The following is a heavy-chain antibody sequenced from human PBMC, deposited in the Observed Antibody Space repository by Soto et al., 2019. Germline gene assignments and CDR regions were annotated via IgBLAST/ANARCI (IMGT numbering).Heavy chain of an antibody. J-gene: IGHJ6*02. CDR1: GYTFTGYY. V-gene: IGHV1-46*01. CDR3: ARVSGGYGTTPYYYGMDV. D-gene: IGHD1-26*01. CDR2: INPNSGGT. Sequence: ASVKVSCKASGYTFTGYYMHWVRQAPGQGLEWMGIINPNSGGTTYAQKFQGRVTMTRDTSTTTAYMELSSLRSEDTAVYYCARVSGGYGTTPYYYGMDVWGQGTTVTVSS.